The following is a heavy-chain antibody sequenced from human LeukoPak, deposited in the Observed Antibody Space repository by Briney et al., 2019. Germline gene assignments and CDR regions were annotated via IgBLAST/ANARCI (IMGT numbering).Heavy chain of an antibody. D-gene: IGHD2-21*02. V-gene: IGHV3-48*03. Sequence: GGSLRLSCSASGFTFSSYEMNWVRQAPGKGLEWVSYISSSGSTIYYADSVKGRFTISRDNAKNSLYLQMNSLRAEDTAVYYCARDFSDLFDYWGQGTLVTVSS. CDR1: GFTFSSYE. CDR2: ISSSGSTI. J-gene: IGHJ4*02. CDR3: ARDFSDLFDY.